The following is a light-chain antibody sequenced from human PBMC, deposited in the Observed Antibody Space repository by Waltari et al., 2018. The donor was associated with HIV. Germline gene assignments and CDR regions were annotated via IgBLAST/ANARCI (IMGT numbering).Light chain of an antibody. CDR1: QGISTW. Sequence: DIQMTQSPSSLSASVGDRVTITCRANQGISTWLAWYQQKPEKAPKSLIYAASSLQSGVPSRCSGSGSGTDFTLTINSLQPEDFGNYYCQQYKSYPITFGQGTRLEIK. V-gene: IGKV1D-16*01. J-gene: IGKJ5*01. CDR3: QQYKSYPIT. CDR2: AAS.